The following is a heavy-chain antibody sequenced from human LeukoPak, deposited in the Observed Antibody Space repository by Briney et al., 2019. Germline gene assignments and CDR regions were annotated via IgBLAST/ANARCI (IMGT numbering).Heavy chain of an antibody. CDR3: GKEVERHFDLKY. Sequence: GGSLRLSCAASGFTSGIYAVSWVRRAPGKGLEWVSAFSGGGDSYYADSVKGRFTISRDNSKKILYLQMNSLRAEDTAVYYCGKEVERHFDLKYWGQGTLVTVSS. CDR1: GFTSGIYA. J-gene: IGHJ4*02. V-gene: IGHV3-23*01. CDR2: FSGGGDS.